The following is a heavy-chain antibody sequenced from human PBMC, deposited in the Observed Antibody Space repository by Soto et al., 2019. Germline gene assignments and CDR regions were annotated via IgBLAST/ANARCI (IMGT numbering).Heavy chain of an antibody. V-gene: IGHV4-59*11. CDR2: IFYSGSTTY. Sequence: PSETLSLTCTVSGGSISGHYWIWIRQPPGEGMEWIGYIFYSGSTTYNNNPSLKSRVSISVDTSKNQFYLRLSSVTAADTAVYYCARVGSSGWSPDYWAQGTLVTVSS. CDR3: ARVGSSGWSPDY. J-gene: IGHJ4*02. CDR1: GGSISGHY. D-gene: IGHD6-19*01.